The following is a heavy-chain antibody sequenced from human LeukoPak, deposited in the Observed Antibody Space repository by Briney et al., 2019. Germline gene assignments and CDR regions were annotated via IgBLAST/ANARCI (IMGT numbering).Heavy chain of an antibody. CDR1: GGSIRSSSSY. CDR3: ARESVEMATNY. D-gene: IGHD5-24*01. CDR2: GHYSGST. V-gene: IGHV4-39*02. J-gene: IGHJ4*02. Sequence: RASETLSLTCTVSGGSIRSSSSYWGWIRQPPGKGLEWIGSGHYSGSTYYNPSLKSRVTISVDTSKNQFSLRLNSVTAADTAVYYCARESVEMATNYWGQGTLVTVSS.